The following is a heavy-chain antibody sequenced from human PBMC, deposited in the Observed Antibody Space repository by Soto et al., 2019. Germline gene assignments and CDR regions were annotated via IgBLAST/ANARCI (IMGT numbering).Heavy chain of an antibody. V-gene: IGHV3-48*01. J-gene: IGHJ6*03. D-gene: IGHD7-27*01. CDR3: ARDLSWGSNWYYYMDV. CDR1: GFILSDCA. CDR2: ISSSSSVI. Sequence: EVQLVESGGGLVQPGGSLRLSCATSGFILSDCAMNWVRQAPGKGLEWVSYISSSSSVIDYAGSVKGRFTVSRDNVRNSLYLEMNSLRAEDTAVYYCARDLSWGSNWYYYMDVWGKGTTVTVSS.